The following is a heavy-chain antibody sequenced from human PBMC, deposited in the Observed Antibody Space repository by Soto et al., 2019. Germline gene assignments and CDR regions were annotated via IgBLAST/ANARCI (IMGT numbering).Heavy chain of an antibody. Sequence: QVTLKESGPVLVKPTETLTLTCTVSGFSLSNARMGVSWIRQPPGKALEWLAHIFSNDEKSYSTSLKSRLTISKDTSKSQVVLTMTNMDPVDTATYYCARIVRDILTGYCSDADYWGQGTLVTVSS. CDR1: GFSLSNARMG. CDR3: ARIVRDILTGYCSDADY. D-gene: IGHD3-9*01. CDR2: IFSNDEK. V-gene: IGHV2-26*01. J-gene: IGHJ4*02.